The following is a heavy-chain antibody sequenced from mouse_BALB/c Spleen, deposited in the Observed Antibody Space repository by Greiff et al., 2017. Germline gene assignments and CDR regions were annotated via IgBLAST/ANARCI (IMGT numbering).Heavy chain of an antibody. CDR2: INPSNGGT. CDR1: GYTFTSYY. Sequence: QVQLQQSGAELVKPGASVKLSCKASGYTFTSYYMYWVKQRPGQGLEWIGEINPSNGGTNFNEKFKSKATLTVDKSSSTAYMQLSSLTSEDSAVYYCTRSNRYHYYAMDYWGQGTSVTVSS. V-gene: IGHV1S81*02. CDR3: TRSNRYHYYAMDY. D-gene: IGHD2-14*01. J-gene: IGHJ4*01.